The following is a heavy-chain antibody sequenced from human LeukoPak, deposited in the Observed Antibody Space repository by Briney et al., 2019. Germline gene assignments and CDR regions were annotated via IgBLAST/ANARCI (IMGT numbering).Heavy chain of an antibody. V-gene: IGHV3-23*01. J-gene: IGHJ5*02. CDR3: AKGSSGYLVDL. D-gene: IGHD3-22*01. CDR1: GLTFSSYV. CDR2: ISGSGGSI. Sequence: GGSLRLSCAASGLTFSSYVMNWVRQAPGKGLEWVSSISGSGGSIYYADSVKGRFTISRDNSKNTLYLQMNSLRAEDTAVYYCAKGSSGYLVDLWGQGTLVTVSS.